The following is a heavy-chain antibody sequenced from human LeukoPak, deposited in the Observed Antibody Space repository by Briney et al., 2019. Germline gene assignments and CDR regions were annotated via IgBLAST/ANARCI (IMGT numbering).Heavy chain of an antibody. CDR2: IYYRGTT. CDR1: CASITSGCYY. V-gene: IGHV4-30-4*01. D-gene: IGHD1-26*01. CDR3: ARDALGPTPD. J-gene: IGHJ4*02. Sequence: SQSLSPTCPVSCASITSGCYYSSWIRQPPWKGLEWIGYIYYRGTTHYNPSLKSRVTISVDTSKNQFSLRLSSVTAADTAIYYCARDALGPTPDWGQGTLVTVSS.